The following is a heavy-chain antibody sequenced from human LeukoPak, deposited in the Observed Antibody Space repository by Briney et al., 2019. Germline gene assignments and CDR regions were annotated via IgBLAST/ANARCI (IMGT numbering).Heavy chain of an antibody. CDR3: ASVRIVLMVYAIRSFDP. V-gene: IGHV3-74*01. D-gene: IGHD2-8*01. CDR2: IDRDGSRI. J-gene: IGHJ5*02. CDR1: GFTVSSYW. Sequence: GGSLRLSCAVSGFTVSSYWMHWVRQAPGKGLVWVSRIDRDGSRINYADSVKGRFTISRDNGKNTLFLQMNSLRAEDAAVYYCASVRIVLMVYAIRSFDPWGQGTLVTVSS.